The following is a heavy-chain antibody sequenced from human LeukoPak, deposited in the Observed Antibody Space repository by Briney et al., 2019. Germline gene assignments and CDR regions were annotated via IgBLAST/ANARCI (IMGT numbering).Heavy chain of an antibody. CDR2: IWFDGSNK. D-gene: IGHD3-10*01. J-gene: IGHJ4*02. CDR1: GFTFSDYG. V-gene: IGHV3-33*01. Sequence: GGSLRLSCSASGFTFSDYGMHWVRQAPGKGLEWVAVIWFDGSNKFYADSVKGRFTISRDGSKNTLFLQMDSLRAEDTAVYYCARGRTSLLRGVVAALDYWGQGTLVTVSS. CDR3: ARGRTSLLRGVVAALDY.